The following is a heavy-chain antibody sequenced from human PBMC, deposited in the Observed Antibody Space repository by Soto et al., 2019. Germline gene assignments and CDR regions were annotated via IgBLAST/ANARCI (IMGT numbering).Heavy chain of an antibody. D-gene: IGHD2-15*01. CDR3: ARAPVHCSGGSCYSEMDY. CDR2: IFHSEGT. Sequence: QVQLQESGPGLVKPSGTLSLTCAVSSGSISSSNWWTWVRQPPGKGLEWIGEIFHSEGTNYNPSLKSRVTISVDKSNNQFSLKLSSLTAADTAVYYCARAPVHCSGGSCYSEMDYWGQGTLVTVSS. CDR1: SGSISSSNW. J-gene: IGHJ4*02. V-gene: IGHV4-4*02.